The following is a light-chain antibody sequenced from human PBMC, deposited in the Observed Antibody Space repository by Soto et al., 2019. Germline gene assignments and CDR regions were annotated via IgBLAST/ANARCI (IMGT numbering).Light chain of an antibody. J-gene: IGKJ4*01. CDR3: QQYNSWPLT. V-gene: IGKV3D-15*01. CDR2: GAS. Sequence: EIVMTQSPATLSVSPGERATLSCRASQNVNDNLAWYQQKPGQAPRLLVYGASTRATGIPASFSGSGSGTEFTLTIGSLQSEDVAVYYCQQYNSWPLTFGAGTKVEIK. CDR1: QNVNDN.